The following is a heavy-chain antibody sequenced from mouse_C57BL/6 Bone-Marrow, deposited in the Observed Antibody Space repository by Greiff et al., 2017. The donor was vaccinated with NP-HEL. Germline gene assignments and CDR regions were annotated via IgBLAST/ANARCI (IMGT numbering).Heavy chain of an antibody. D-gene: IGHD1-1*01. V-gene: IGHV1-52*01. CDR1: GYTFTSYW. J-gene: IGHJ4*01. CDR2: IDPSDSET. Sequence: QVQLQQPGAELVRPGSSVKLSCKASGYTFTSYWMHWVKQRPIQGLDWIGNIDPSDSETHYNQQFKDKATLTVDKSSSTAYMQLSSLTSEDSAVYYCARLYGLLRGYAMDYWGQGTSVTVSS. CDR3: ARLYGLLRGYAMDY.